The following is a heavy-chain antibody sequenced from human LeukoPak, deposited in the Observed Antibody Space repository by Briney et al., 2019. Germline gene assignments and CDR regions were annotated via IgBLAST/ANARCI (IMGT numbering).Heavy chain of an antibody. CDR1: GGSISSHY. CDR2: IYYSGST. D-gene: IGHD3-3*01. V-gene: IGHV4-59*11. J-gene: IGHJ5*02. CDR3: ARSSTYYDLWSGYSTNWFDP. Sequence: SETLSLTCTVSGGSISSHYWSWIRQPPGKGLEWIGYIYYSGSTNYNPSLKSRVTISVDTSKNQFSLKLSSVTAADTAVYYCARSSTYYDLWSGYSTNWFDPWGQGTLVTVS.